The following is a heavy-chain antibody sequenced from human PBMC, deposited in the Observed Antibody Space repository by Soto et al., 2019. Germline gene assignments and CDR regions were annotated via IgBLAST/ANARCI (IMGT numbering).Heavy chain of an antibody. CDR3: ARAYDTSGYPYFDY. V-gene: IGHV3-33*01. CDR1: GFTLSCYG. D-gene: IGHD3-22*01. J-gene: IGHJ4*02. CDR2: IWFDGSNK. Sequence: GGSLRLSCAASGFTLSCYGMHWVRQAQGKGLEWVAVIWFDGSNKNYADSVKGRFTVSKDNSKNTLYLQMDGLGAEDTAVYYCARAYDTSGYPYFDYWGQGTLVTVSS.